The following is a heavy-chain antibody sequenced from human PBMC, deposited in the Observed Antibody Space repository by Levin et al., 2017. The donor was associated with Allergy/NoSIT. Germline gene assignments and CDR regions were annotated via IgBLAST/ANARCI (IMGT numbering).Heavy chain of an antibody. CDR3: ARDLRYSSGGFDY. CDR2: IHHSGTI. V-gene: IGHV4-4*02. CDR1: GGSISTNNW. D-gene: IGHD6-19*01. J-gene: IGHJ4*02. Sequence: SETLSLTCAVSGGSISTNNWWSWVRQSPGKGLEWIGEIHHSGTINYNPSLKSRVSISLDTSKNQFSLKLTSVTAADTAIYYCARDLRYSSGGFDYWGQGTLVTVSS.